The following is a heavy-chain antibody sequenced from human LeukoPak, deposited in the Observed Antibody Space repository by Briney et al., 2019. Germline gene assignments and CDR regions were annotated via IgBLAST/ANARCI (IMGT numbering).Heavy chain of an antibody. CDR2: ISWNSGSI. D-gene: IGHD6-13*01. CDR3: VLGAAAVLVDYFDY. CDR1: GFTFDDYA. V-gene: IGHV3-9*01. Sequence: GGSLRLSCAASGFTFDDYAMHWVRQAPGKGLEWVSGISWNSGSIGYADSVKGRFTISRDNAKNSLYLQMNSLRAEDTALYYCVLGAAAVLVDYFDYWGQGTLVTVSS. J-gene: IGHJ4*02.